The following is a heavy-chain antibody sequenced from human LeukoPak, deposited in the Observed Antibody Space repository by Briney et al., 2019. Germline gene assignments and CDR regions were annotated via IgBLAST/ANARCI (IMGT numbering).Heavy chain of an antibody. CDR2: ISAYNGHR. J-gene: IGHJ4*02. CDR1: GYTFATYG. V-gene: IGHV1-18*01. CDR3: ARDQGGSNCDF. D-gene: IGHD2-2*01. Sequence: ASVKVSCKASGYTFATYGFSWVRQAPGQGLEWMGWISAYNGHRTYAQNFQGRVSMTTDSSTNTAYMELRSLRPDDTAVYYCARDQGGSNCDFWGQGSLVTVSS.